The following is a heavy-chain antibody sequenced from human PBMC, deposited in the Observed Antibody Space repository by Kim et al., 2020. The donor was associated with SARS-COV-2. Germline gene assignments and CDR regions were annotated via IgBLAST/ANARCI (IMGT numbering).Heavy chain of an antibody. CDR2: ISSDGSDR. J-gene: IGHJ6*02. V-gene: IGHV3-74*01. CDR1: GFSFSSYW. D-gene: IGHD6-13*01. Sequence: GGSLRLSCAASGFSFSSYWMHWVRQAPGKGLVWVSRISSDGSDRSYADSVKGRFTISRDDAQNTLSLQMNSLRAEDTAVYYCARDYSSSRYYGMDVWGQG. CDR3: ARDYSSSRYYGMDV.